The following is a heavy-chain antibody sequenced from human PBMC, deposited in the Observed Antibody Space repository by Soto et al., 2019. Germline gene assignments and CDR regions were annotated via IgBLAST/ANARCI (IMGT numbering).Heavy chain of an antibody. Sequence: QVQLRESGPGLVKPSQTLLLTCSVSGASIAGGSYYWRWLRQPPGKGLEWIGYIPSGGRPFYHPSRASRSTISSDTSKNQLSLQLTSVTAADTAVYYCARDQYSGYDFALWGQGTLVTVSS. V-gene: IGHV4-30-4*01. CDR3: ARDQYSGYDFAL. CDR1: GASIAGGSYY. J-gene: IGHJ5*02. D-gene: IGHD5-12*01. CDR2: IPSGGRP.